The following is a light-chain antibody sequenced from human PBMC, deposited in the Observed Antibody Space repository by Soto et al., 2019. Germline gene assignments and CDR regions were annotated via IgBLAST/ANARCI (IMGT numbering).Light chain of an antibody. CDR2: AAS. V-gene: IGKV1-39*01. CDR1: QSISRN. CDR3: QQSYTTASIT. J-gene: IGKJ5*01. Sequence: DIQMTQSPSSLSASVGDRVTITCRASQSISRNLNWYQHKPGKAPKLLIYAASSLQNGVPSRFSGGGSGTEFTRSISRRQPEDFGTYYCQQSYTTASITFGQGTRLEIK.